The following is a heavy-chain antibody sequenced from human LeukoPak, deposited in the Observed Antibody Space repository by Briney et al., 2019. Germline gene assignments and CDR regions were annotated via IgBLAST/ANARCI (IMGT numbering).Heavy chain of an antibody. V-gene: IGHV1-69*04. CDR1: GGTFSSYA. J-gene: IGHJ4*02. CDR3: ARGLIVVVPAPFDY. D-gene: IGHD2-2*01. Sequence: ASVKVSCKASGGTFSSYAISWVRQAAGQGLEWMGRIVPILGIANYAQKFQGRVTITSDKSTSPAYMELSSLRSEDTAAYYCARGLIVVVPAPFDYWGQGTLVTVSS. CDR2: IVPILGIA.